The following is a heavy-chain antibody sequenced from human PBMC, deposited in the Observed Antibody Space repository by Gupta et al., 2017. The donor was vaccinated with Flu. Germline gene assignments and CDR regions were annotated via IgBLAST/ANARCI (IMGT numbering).Heavy chain of an antibody. J-gene: IGHJ4*02. V-gene: IGHV3-23*01. Sequence: EVQLLESGGGLVQPGGSLRLSCAASGFTFSSYAMSWVRQAPGKGLEWVSAISGSGGSTYYADSVKGRFTISRDNSKNTLYLQMNSLRAEDTAVYYCANHKTNGPDPRAAPPDYRNWGQGTLVTVSS. CDR1: GFTFSSYA. D-gene: IGHD3-16*02. CDR3: ANHKTNGPDPRAAPPDYRN. CDR2: ISGSGGST.